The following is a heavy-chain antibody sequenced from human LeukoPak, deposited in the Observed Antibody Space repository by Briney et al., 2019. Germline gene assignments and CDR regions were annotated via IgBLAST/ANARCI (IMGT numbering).Heavy chain of an antibody. CDR2: IKEDGSAK. J-gene: IGHJ6*02. D-gene: IGHD3-10*02. Sequence: GGSLRLSCAASGFTFSNYVMFWVRQAPGKGLEWVASIKEDGSAKYYVGSVKGRFTISRDNSKSKLFLQLNSLRAEDTALYYCARDLHYYVAMDVWGQGTTVTVSS. CDR3: ARDLHYYVAMDV. CDR1: GFTFSNYV. V-gene: IGHV3-7*05.